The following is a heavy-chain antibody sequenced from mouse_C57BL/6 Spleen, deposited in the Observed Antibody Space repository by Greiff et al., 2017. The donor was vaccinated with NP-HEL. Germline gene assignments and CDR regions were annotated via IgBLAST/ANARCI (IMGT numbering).Heavy chain of an antibody. CDR2: ISYDGSN. J-gene: IGHJ3*01. D-gene: IGHD2-4*01. V-gene: IGHV3-6*01. CDR3: ARDEDDYWFAY. Sequence: EVKLMESGPGLVKPSQSLSLTCSVTGYSITSGYYWNWIRQFPGNKLEWMGYISYDGSNNYNPSLKNRISITRDTSKNQFFLKLNSVTTEDTATYYCARDEDDYWFAYWGQGTLVTVSA. CDR1: GYSITSGYY.